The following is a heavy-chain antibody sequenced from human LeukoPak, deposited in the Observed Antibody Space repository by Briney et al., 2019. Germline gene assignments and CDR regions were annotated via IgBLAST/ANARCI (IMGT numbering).Heavy chain of an antibody. Sequence: SVKVSCTASGGTFSSYAISWVRHAPGQGLEWMGRIITILGIANYAQKFQGRVTMTADKSTSTAYMELSSLRSEDTAVYYCARDGEYSSGWYGGNYFDYWGQGTLVTVSS. CDR3: ARDGEYSSGWYGGNYFDY. CDR2: IITILGIA. J-gene: IGHJ4*02. V-gene: IGHV1-69*04. D-gene: IGHD6-19*01. CDR1: GGTFSSYA.